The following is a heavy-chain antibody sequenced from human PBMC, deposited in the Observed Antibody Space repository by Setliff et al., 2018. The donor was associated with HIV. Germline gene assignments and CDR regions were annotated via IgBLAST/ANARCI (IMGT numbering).Heavy chain of an antibody. CDR3: ARSQYSNDWNYFDV. D-gene: IGHD3-9*01. Sequence: PSETLSLTCTVSGGSISSGSYYWSWIRQPPGKGLEWIGEIYHSGSINYNPSLESRVTIAVNTPENQLLLFLSSVTAADTAVYYCARSQYSNDWNYFDVWGQGALVTVSS. CDR1: GGSISSGSYY. CDR2: IYHSGSI. V-gene: IGHV4-39*06. J-gene: IGHJ4*02.